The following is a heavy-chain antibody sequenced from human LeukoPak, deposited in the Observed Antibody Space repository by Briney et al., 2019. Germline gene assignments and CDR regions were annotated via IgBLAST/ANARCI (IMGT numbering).Heavy chain of an antibody. D-gene: IGHD3-9*01. CDR2: IKQDGSEK. V-gene: IGHV3-7*01. J-gene: IGHJ5*02. Sequence: PGGSLRLSCAASGFTFSSYWMSWVRQAPGKGLEWVANIKQDGSEKYYVDSVKGRFTISRDNAKNSLYLQMNSLRAEDTAVYYCARVPFKNILTGSVWFDPWGQGTLVTVSS. CDR3: ARVPFKNILTGSVWFDP. CDR1: GFTFSSYW.